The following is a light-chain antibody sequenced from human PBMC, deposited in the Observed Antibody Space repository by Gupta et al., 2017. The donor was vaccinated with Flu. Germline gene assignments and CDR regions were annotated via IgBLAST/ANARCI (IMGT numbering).Light chain of an antibody. CDR3: QSYDSVIRDVV. CDR1: SGSIATNY. CDR2: EDN. V-gene: IGLV6-57*01. J-gene: IGLJ2*01. Sequence: NFMLTQPHSVSESPGKTVTISCTRSSGSIATNYVQWYQHRPGSSPSTVIYEDNLRPSGVPDRFSGSIDTSSNSAYLTISGLQPDDEADYYCQSYDSVIRDVVFGGGTKLSVL.